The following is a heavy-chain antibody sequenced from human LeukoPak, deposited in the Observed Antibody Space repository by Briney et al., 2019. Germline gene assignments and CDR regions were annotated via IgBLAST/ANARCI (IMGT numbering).Heavy chain of an antibody. CDR1: GYSLISYD. Sequence: ASVKVSCKAPGYSLISYDINWVRQAAGQGLEWMGWMNPNSGRTGYAQTFQGRVTMTRDTSLNTAYMELSSLKSEDTAIYYCAREGLPYAMDVWGQGTTVTVSS. V-gene: IGHV1-8*01. CDR3: AREGLPYAMDV. CDR2: MNPNSGRT. J-gene: IGHJ6*02. D-gene: IGHD2-15*01.